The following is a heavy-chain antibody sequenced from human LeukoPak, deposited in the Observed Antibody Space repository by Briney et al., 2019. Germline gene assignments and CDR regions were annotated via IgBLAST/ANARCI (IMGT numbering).Heavy chain of an antibody. Sequence: PGGSLRLSCSASGFTFSSYAMTWVRQAPGKGVEWVSATSGSGASTYYADPVRGRFTISRDNSKNTLYLQMNSLRVEDAAVVYCAKGLGRRSSSWDMLNHWGQGTLVTVSS. V-gene: IGHV3-23*01. CDR2: TSGSGAST. J-gene: IGHJ5*02. D-gene: IGHD6-13*01. CDR1: GFTFSSYA. CDR3: AKGLGRRSSSWDMLNH.